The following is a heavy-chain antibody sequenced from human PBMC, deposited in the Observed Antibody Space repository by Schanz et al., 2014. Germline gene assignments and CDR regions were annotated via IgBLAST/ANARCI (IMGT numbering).Heavy chain of an antibody. D-gene: IGHD3-10*01. V-gene: IGHV3-30*18. J-gene: IGHJ3*02. Sequence: VQLVESGGGLVKPGGFLRLSCAASGFTFSDAWMSWVRQAPGKGLEWVGVISYDGSKKSYADSVKGRFTISRDNSKNTLYLQMNSLRAEDTAVYYCAKGRFGELSAFDIWGQGTMVTVSS. CDR1: GFTFSDAW. CDR2: ISYDGSKK. CDR3: AKGRFGELSAFDI.